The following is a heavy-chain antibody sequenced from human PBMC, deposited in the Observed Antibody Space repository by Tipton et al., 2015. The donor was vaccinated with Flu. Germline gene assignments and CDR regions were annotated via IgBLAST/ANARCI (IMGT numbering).Heavy chain of an antibody. CDR1: GGSISSSSYY. Sequence: TLSLTCTVSGGSISSSSYYWGWIRQPPGKGLEWIGSIYYSGSTYYNPSLKSRVTISVDTSKNQFSLKLSSVTAADTAVYYCARRVAVAAHFDYWGQGTLVTGSS. V-gene: IGHV4-39*01. CDR3: ARRVAVAAHFDY. D-gene: IGHD6-19*01. CDR2: IYYSGST. J-gene: IGHJ4*02.